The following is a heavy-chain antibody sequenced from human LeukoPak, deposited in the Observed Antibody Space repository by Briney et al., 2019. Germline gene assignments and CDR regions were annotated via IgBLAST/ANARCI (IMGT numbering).Heavy chain of an antibody. CDR3: ATSGGQQLPWYFDY. CDR1: GFTFSSYW. V-gene: IGHV3-23*01. CDR2: ISGSGGST. D-gene: IGHD6-13*01. J-gene: IGHJ4*02. Sequence: GGSLRLSCAASGFTFSSYWMHWVRQAPGKGLEWVSAISGSGGSTYYADSVKGRFTISRDNSKNTLYLQMNSLRAEDTAVYYCATSGGQQLPWYFDYWGQGTLVTVSS.